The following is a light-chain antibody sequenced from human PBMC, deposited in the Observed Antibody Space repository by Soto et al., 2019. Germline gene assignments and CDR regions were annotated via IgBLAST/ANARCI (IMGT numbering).Light chain of an antibody. CDR3: QQSYTIPS. CDR2: LAS. V-gene: IGKV1-39*01. CDR1: QSISTY. J-gene: IGKJ3*01. Sequence: DIQMTQSPSSLSASVGDRVTITCRASQSISTYLNWYQQKPGRAPNLLIYLASSLQTGVPSRFSGSGSGTDFTLTISILQPEDSATYYCQQSYTIPSFGPGTKVDIE.